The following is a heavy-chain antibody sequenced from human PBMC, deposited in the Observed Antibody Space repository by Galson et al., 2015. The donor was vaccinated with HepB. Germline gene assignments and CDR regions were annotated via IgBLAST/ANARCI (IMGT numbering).Heavy chain of an antibody. CDR2: ISGSGGST. D-gene: IGHD2-2*01. CDR1: GFTFSSYA. Sequence: SLRLSCAASGFTFSSYAMSWVRQAPGKGLERVSAISGSGGSTYYADSVKGRFTISRDNSKNTLYLQMNSLRAEDTAVYYCAKTGDIVVVPAAMVPYYFDYRGQGTLVTVSS. J-gene: IGHJ4*02. V-gene: IGHV3-23*01. CDR3: AKTGDIVVVPAAMVPYYFDY.